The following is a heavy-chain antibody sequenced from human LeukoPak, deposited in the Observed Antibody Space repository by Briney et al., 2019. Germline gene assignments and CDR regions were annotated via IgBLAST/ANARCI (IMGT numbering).Heavy chain of an antibody. J-gene: IGHJ4*02. CDR2: IIPIFGTA. CDR1: GGTFSSYA. D-gene: IGHD2-2*01. Sequence: ASVKVSCKASGGTFSSYAISWVRQAPGQGLEWMGGIIPIFGTANYAQKLQGRVTMTTDTSTSTAYMELRSLRSDDTAVYYCARVGDIVVVPAAYYFDYWGQGTLVTVSS. CDR3: ARVGDIVVVPAAYYFDY. V-gene: IGHV1-69*05.